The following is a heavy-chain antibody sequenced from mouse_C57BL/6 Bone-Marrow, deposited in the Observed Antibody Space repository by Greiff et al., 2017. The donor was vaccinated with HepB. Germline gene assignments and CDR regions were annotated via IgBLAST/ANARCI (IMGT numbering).Heavy chain of an antibody. CDR1: GFTFSSYA. Sequence: EVKVVESGGGLVKPGGSLKLSCAASGFTFSSYAMSWVRQTPEKRLEWVATISDGGSYTYYPDNVKGRFTISRDNAKNNLYLQMSHLKSEDTAMYYCARERFPFDYWGQGTTLTVSS. J-gene: IGHJ2*01. CDR3: ARERFPFDY. V-gene: IGHV5-4*01. CDR2: ISDGGSYT.